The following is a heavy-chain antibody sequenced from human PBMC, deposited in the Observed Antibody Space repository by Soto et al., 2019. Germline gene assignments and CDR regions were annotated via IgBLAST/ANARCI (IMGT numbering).Heavy chain of an antibody. CDR3: ARPVGVGATNSDAFDI. CDR2: INPKSGGT. J-gene: IGHJ3*02. V-gene: IGHV1-2*04. Sequence: QVQLVQSGAEVKKPGASVKVSCKASGYTFTGHYMHWVRQAPGQGLEWMGWINPKSGGTMYAQKFQGWVTMTRDTSINTVYMELSRLRSDDTAVYYCARPVGVGATNSDAFDIWGQGTMVTVSS. D-gene: IGHD1-26*01. CDR1: GYTFTGHY.